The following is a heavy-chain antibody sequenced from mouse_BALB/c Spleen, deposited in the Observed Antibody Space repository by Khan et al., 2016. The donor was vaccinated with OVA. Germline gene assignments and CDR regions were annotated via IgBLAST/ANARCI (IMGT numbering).Heavy chain of an antibody. V-gene: IGHV3-6*02. Sequence: EVQLVESGPGLVKPSQSLSLTCSVTGYSITSGYYWNWIRQFPGNKLEWMGYISYDGSNNYNPSLKNRISITRDTSKNQFFLKLNSVTTEDTATDYCARSGDYDGWFAYWGQGTLVTVSA. D-gene: IGHD2-4*01. J-gene: IGHJ3*01. CDR1: GYSITSGYY. CDR2: ISYDGSN. CDR3: ARSGDYDGWFAY.